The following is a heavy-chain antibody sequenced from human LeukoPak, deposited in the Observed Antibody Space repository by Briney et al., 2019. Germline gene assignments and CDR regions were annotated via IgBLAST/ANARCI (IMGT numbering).Heavy chain of an antibody. V-gene: IGHV3-48*03. CDR2: ISSSGSTM. CDR1: GFTFSSYE. Sequence: GGSLRLSCAASGFTFSSYEMNWVRQAPGKGLEWVSYISSSGSTMYYADSVKGRFTISRDNAKNSLSLQMNSLRAEDTAVYYCARSPAGANYYLDVWSKGTTVTISS. J-gene: IGHJ6*03. CDR3: ARSPAGANYYLDV. D-gene: IGHD1-14*01.